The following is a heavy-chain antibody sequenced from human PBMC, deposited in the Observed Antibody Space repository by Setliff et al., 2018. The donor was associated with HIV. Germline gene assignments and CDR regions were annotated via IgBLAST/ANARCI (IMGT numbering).Heavy chain of an antibody. D-gene: IGHD6-6*01. J-gene: IGHJ4*02. Sequence: PSETLSLTCAVYGGSFSGYFCIWVRQPPGEGLEWIGEISHSGSTNYNPSLKSRVTISVDTSRSQISLKLSSVTAADTAVYYCARGHPNSSRSSLVYWGQGTLVTVSS. CDR3: ARGHPNSSRSSLVY. V-gene: IGHV4-34*01. CDR1: GGSFSGYF. CDR2: ISHSGST.